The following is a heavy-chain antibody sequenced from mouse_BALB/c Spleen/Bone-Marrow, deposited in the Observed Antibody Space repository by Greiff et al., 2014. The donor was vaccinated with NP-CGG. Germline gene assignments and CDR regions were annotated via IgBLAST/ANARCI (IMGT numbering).Heavy chain of an antibody. Sequence: EVQLQQSGPDLVKPSQSLSLTCTVTGYSITSGYSWHWIRQFPGNKLEWMGYIHYSGTTNHNPSLKSRISITRDTSKNQFFLQLNSVTSDDTATYYCARQNDGYLYYAMDYWGQGTSVTVSS. CDR3: ARQNDGYLYYAMDY. J-gene: IGHJ4*01. CDR2: IHYSGTT. V-gene: IGHV3-1*02. D-gene: IGHD2-3*01. CDR1: GYSITSGYS.